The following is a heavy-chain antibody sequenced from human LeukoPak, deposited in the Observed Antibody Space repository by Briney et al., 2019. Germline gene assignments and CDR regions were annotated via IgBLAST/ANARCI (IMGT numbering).Heavy chain of an antibody. CDR3: ARADRLHGGPYLIGP. CDR2: INPNSGGT. D-gene: IGHD2-21*01. V-gene: IGHV1-2*02. Sequence: ASVKVSCKTSGYSFTDYYMHWVRQAPGQGLEWMGWINPNSGGTSSAQKFQGRVTMTRDTSITTVYMEVSWLASDDTAIYYCARADRLHGGPYLIGPWGQGTLVTVSS. CDR1: GYSFTDYY. J-gene: IGHJ5*02.